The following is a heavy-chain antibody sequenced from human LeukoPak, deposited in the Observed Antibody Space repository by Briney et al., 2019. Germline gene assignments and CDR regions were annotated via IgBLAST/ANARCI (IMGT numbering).Heavy chain of an antibody. CDR2: INHSGST. CDR1: GYSISSGYY. J-gene: IGHJ4*02. D-gene: IGHD3-22*01. Sequence: SETLSLTCTVSGYSISSGYYWGWIRQPPGKGLEWIGEINHSGSTNYNPSLKSRVTISVDTSKNQFSLKLSSVTAADTAVYYCASNYYDSSGYQQNWGQGTLVTVSS. CDR3: ASNYYDSSGYQQN. V-gene: IGHV4-38-2*02.